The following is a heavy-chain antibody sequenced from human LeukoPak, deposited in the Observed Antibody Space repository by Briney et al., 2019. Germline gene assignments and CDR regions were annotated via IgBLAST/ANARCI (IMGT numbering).Heavy chain of an antibody. D-gene: IGHD2-15*01. CDR1: GFTFSSYA. Sequence: GGSLRLSCAASGFTFSSYAMHWVRQAPGKGLEWVAVIWYDGSNKYYADSVKGRFTISRDNSKNTLYLQMNSLRAEDTAVYYCARGDIVVVVAAQFDYWGQGTLVTVSS. CDR2: IWYDGSNK. CDR3: ARGDIVVVVAAQFDY. V-gene: IGHV3-33*08. J-gene: IGHJ4*02.